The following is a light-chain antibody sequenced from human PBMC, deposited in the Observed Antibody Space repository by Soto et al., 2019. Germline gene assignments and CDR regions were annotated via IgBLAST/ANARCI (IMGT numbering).Light chain of an antibody. CDR1: SSDVGTYNY. Sequence: QSALTQPASVSGSPGQSITISCTGTSSDVGTYNYVSWYQHHPGKPPKLRIYDVSNRPSGVYNPFSGSKSGNTASLTSSGLQAEDEADYDCSSYTSISTLLFGGGTKLTVL. CDR3: SSYTSISTLL. CDR2: DVS. J-gene: IGLJ2*01. V-gene: IGLV2-14*03.